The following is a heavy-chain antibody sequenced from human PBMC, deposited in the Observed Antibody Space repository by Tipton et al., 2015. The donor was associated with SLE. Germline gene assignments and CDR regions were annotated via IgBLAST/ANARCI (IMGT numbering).Heavy chain of an antibody. J-gene: IGHJ6*03. D-gene: IGHD1-7*01. CDR2: ISSSSSYI. V-gene: IGHV3-21*01. Sequence: GSLRLSCAASGFTFSSYSMNWVRQAPGKGLEWVSSISSSSSYIYYADSVEGRFTISRDNAKNSLYLQMNSLRAEDTAVYYCARDPWNYDYYYYYYMDVWGKGTTVTVSS. CDR1: GFTFSSYS. CDR3: ARDPWNYDYYYYYYMDV.